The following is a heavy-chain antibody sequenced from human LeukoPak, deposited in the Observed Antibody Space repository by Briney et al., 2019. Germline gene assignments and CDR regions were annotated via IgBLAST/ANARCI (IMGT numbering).Heavy chain of an antibody. CDR3: ARESARRADAFDI. CDR1: GGSISSGDYY. CDR2: IYYSGST. V-gene: IGHV4-30-4*01. Sequence: SQTLSLTRTVSGGSISSGDYYWSWIRQPPGKGLEWIGYIYYSGSTYYNPSLKSRVTISVDTSKNQFSLKLSSVTAADTAVYYCARESARRADAFDIWGQGTMVTVSS. J-gene: IGHJ3*02.